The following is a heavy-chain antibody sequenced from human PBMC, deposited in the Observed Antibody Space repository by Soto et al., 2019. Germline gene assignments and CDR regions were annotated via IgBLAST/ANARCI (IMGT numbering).Heavy chain of an antibody. CDR1: GGSISSGDYY. Sequence: QVQLQESGPGLVKPSQTLSLTCTVSGGSISSGDYYWSWIRQPPGKGLEWIGYIYYSGSTYYNPSLKSRVTITVDTSKNQFALKLSSVTAADTAVYYCARDGGKEGAFDYWGQGTLVTVSS. J-gene: IGHJ4*02. CDR3: ARDGGKEGAFDY. V-gene: IGHV4-30-4*01. D-gene: IGHD1-26*01. CDR2: IYYSGST.